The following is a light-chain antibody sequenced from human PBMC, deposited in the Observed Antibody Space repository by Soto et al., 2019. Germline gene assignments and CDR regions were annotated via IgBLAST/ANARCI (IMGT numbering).Light chain of an antibody. J-gene: IGLJ1*01. CDR3: SSYTTSSTYV. V-gene: IGLV2-14*01. Sequence: QYALTQPASVSGSPGQSITISCTGTSSDVGAYNYVSWYQQHPGKAPKLMIYEVSNRPSGVSNRFSGSKSGNTASLTISGLQAEDEADYHCSSYTTSSTYVFGTGTKLTVL. CDR1: SSDVGAYNY. CDR2: EVS.